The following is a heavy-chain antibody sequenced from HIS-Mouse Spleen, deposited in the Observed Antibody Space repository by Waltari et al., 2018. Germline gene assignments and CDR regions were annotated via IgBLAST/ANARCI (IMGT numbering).Heavy chain of an antibody. J-gene: IGHJ3*02. V-gene: IGHV3-30*04. CDR2: VSYDGSNK. CDR1: GCIFSSYA. Sequence: QVQLVESGGGVVQPGRSLRRSCAASGCIFSSYAMHWVRQAPGKGLEWVEVVSYDGSNKYYADYGKGRFTISRDNSKNTLYLQMNSLRAEDTAVYYCARGAVAGDAFDIWGQGTMVTVSS. CDR3: ARGAVAGDAFDI. D-gene: IGHD6-19*01.